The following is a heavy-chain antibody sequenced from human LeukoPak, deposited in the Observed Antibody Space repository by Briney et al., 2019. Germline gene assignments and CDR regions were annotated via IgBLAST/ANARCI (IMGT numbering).Heavy chain of an antibody. CDR3: ASMVSKRSLTYDY. CDR2: ISSSSSYI. J-gene: IGHJ4*02. D-gene: IGHD1-14*01. V-gene: IGHV3-21*01. Sequence: KPGGSLRLSCAASGFTFSSYSMNWVRQAPGKGLEWVSSISSSSSYIYYADSVKGRFTISRDNAKNSLYLQMNSLRAEDTAVYYCASMVSKRSLTYDYWGQGTLVTVSS. CDR1: GFTFSSYS.